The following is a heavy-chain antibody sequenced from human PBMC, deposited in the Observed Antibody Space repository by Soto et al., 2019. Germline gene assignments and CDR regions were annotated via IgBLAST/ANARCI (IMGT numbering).Heavy chain of an antibody. CDR1: GGTFSGYY. Sequence: QVQLQQWGAGLLKPSETLSLTCAVYGGTFSGYYWSWIRQLTGKGLECIGEINHSGRTNYNPSLKSRVTISIDTSKNQFSLKMSSVTAADTAVYYCARLCSGGSCQLDYWGQGTLVTVSS. CDR2: INHSGRT. V-gene: IGHV4-34*01. D-gene: IGHD2-15*01. CDR3: ARLCSGGSCQLDY. J-gene: IGHJ4*02.